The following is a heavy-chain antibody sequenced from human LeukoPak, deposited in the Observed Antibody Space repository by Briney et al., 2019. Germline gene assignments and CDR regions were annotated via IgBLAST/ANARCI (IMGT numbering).Heavy chain of an antibody. CDR1: GFTFSSFW. V-gene: IGHV3-66*02. CDR2: IYSGGST. Sequence: PGGSLRLSCVASGFTFSSFWMNWVRQPPGKGLEWVSVIYSGGSTYYADSVKGRFTISRDNSKNTLYLQMNSLRAEDTAVYYCAKRSEGAAYYYYYYYMDVWGKGTTVTISS. D-gene: IGHD1-26*01. J-gene: IGHJ6*03. CDR3: AKRSEGAAYYYYYYYMDV.